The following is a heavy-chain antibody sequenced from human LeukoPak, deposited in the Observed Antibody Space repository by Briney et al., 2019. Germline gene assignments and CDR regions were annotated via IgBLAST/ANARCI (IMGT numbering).Heavy chain of an antibody. CDR1: GFTFSDYY. CDR3: ARAESNGEPGY. V-gene: IGHV3-11*01. D-gene: IGHD1-14*01. J-gene: IGHJ4*02. Sequence: GGSLRLSRAASGFTFSDYYMSWIRQAPGKGLEWVSYISSSGSTIYYADSVKGRFTTSRDNAKNSLYLQMNSLRAEDTAVYYCARAESNGEPGYWGQGTLVTVSS. CDR2: ISSSGSTI.